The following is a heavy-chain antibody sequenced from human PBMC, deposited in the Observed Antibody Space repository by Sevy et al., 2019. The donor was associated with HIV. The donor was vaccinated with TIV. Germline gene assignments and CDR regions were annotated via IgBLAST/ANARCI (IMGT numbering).Heavy chain of an antibody. CDR2: IYSGGST. V-gene: IGHV3-53*01. Sequence: GGSLRLSYAASGFTVSSNYMSWVRQAPGKGLEWVSVIYSGGSTYYADSVKGRFTISRDNSKNTLYLQMNSLRAEDTAVYYCASGRGYSGYDYHYWGQGTLVTVSS. CDR3: ASGRGYSGYDYHY. D-gene: IGHD5-12*01. CDR1: GFTVSSNY. J-gene: IGHJ4*02.